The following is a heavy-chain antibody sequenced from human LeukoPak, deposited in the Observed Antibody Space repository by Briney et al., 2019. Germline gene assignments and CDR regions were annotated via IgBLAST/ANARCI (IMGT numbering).Heavy chain of an antibody. CDR3: ARLGLSYSDDSGYYLPDY. D-gene: IGHD3-22*01. CDR2: MNPNSGNT. CDR1: GYTFTSYD. J-gene: IGHJ4*02. V-gene: IGHV1-8*01. Sequence: GASVKVSCKASGYTFTSYDINWVRQATGQGLEWMGWMNPNSGNTGYAQKFQGRVTMTRNTSISTAYMELSSLRSEDTAVYYCARLGLSYSDDSGYYLPDYWGQGTLITVSS.